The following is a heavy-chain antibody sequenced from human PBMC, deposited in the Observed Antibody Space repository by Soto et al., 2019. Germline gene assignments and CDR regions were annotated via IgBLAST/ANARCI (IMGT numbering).Heavy chain of an antibody. CDR3: AKERSSGWSFDY. J-gene: IGHJ4*02. D-gene: IGHD6-19*01. CDR2: ISGSGDST. V-gene: IGHV3-23*01. CDR1: GFTFSTYA. Sequence: EVQLLESGGGLVQPGGSLRLSCAASGFTFSTYAMNWVRQAPGKGLEWVSGISGSGDSTYYADSVKGRFTVSRDNSKNTLYLQMNSLRGEDTAVFYCAKERSSGWSFDYWSQGTLVTVSP.